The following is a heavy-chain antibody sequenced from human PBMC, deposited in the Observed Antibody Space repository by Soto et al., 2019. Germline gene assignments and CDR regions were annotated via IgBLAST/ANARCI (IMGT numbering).Heavy chain of an antibody. Sequence: PSETLSLTCAVCGGSXSGYYWSWIRQPPGKGLEWIGEINHSRSTNYNPSLKSRVTISVDTSKNQFSLKLSSVTAADTAVYYCTRGRRYLVRGHLNWFEPWGQGTLVTVSS. J-gene: IGHJ5*02. CDR2: INHSRST. D-gene: IGHD3-10*01. V-gene: IGHV4-34*01. CDR1: GGSXSGYY. CDR3: TRGRRYLVRGHLNWFEP.